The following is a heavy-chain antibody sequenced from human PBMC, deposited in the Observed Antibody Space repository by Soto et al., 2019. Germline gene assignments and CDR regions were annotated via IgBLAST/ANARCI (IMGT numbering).Heavy chain of an antibody. V-gene: IGHV4-34*01. D-gene: IGHD3-22*01. CDR2: INHSGST. Sequence: SETLSLTCAVYGGSFSGYYWSWIRQPPGKGLEWIGEINHSGSTNYNPSLKSRVTISVDTSKNQFSLKLSSVTAADTAVYYCARRRVYYYDSSGYYYPPRLDYFDYWGQGTLVTVSS. CDR1: GGSFSGYY. CDR3: ARRRVYYYDSSGYYYPPRLDYFDY. J-gene: IGHJ4*02.